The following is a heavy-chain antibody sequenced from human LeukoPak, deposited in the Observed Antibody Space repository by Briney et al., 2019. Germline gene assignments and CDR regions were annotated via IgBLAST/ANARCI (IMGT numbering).Heavy chain of an antibody. Sequence: GGSLRLSCAASGFTFSSYWMHWVRQAPGKGLVWVSRINSDGSTTNYADSVKGRSTIFRDNAKNTLYLQMNSLRAEDTAVYYCVRDLGGRSGHWGQGTLVTVSS. J-gene: IGHJ4*02. CDR3: VRDLGGRSGH. CDR2: INSDGSTT. D-gene: IGHD1-26*01. V-gene: IGHV3-74*01. CDR1: GFTFSSYW.